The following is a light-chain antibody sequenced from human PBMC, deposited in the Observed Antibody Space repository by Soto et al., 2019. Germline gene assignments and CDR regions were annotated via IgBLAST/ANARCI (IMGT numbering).Light chain of an antibody. CDR3: QQYGSSPKT. CDR2: GAS. Sequence: EIVLTQSPGTLSLSPGERATLSCRASQSVSSSYLAWYQQKPGQAPRLLIYGASSRATGIPDRFSGSGSGTDFTLTIRRMAPEAFAVYYCQQYGSSPKTFGQGTKVDIK. CDR1: QSVSSSY. V-gene: IGKV3-20*01. J-gene: IGKJ1*01.